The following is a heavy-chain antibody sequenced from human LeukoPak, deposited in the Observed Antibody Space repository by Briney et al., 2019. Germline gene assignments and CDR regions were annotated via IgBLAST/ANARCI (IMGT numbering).Heavy chain of an antibody. CDR3: ARMTVPAAIVDGWFDP. CDR1: GGSISSYY. D-gene: IGHD2-2*02. J-gene: IGHJ5*02. V-gene: IGHV4-59*01. Sequence: SETLPLTCTVSGGSISSYYWSWIRQPPGKGLEWIGYIYYSGSTNYNPSLKSRVTISVDTSKNQFSLKLSSVTAADTAVYYCARMTVPAAIVDGWFDPWGQGTLVTVSS. CDR2: IYYSGST.